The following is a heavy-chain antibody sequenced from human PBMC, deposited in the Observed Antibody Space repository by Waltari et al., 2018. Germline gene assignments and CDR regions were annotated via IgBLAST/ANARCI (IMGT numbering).Heavy chain of an antibody. J-gene: IGHJ5*02. CDR1: GYTFTSYA. CDR2: INTNTGNP. Sequence: QVQLVQSGSELKKPGASVKVSCKASGYTFTSYAMNWVRQAPGQGLEWMGWINTNTGNPTYAKALTGRFVFSWDTSVSTAYLQISSLKAEDTAVYYCARVVAGRGTTNWFDPWGQGTLVTVSS. CDR3: ARVVAGRGTTNWFDP. D-gene: IGHD6-19*01. V-gene: IGHV7-4-1*02.